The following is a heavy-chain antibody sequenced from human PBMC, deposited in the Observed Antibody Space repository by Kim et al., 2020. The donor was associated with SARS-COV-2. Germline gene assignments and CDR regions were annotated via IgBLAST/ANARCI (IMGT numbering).Heavy chain of an antibody. J-gene: IGHJ2*01. CDR2: IWYDGSNK. D-gene: IGHD2-2*01. CDR3: ARGPRIVVVPAALRV. CDR1: GFTFSSYG. V-gene: IGHV3-33*01. Sequence: GGSLRLSCAASGFTFSSYGMHWVRQAPGKVLEWVAVIWYDGSNKYYADSVKGRFTISRDNSKNTLYLQMNSLRAEDTAVYYCARGPRIVVVPAALRVWGRGTLVTVSS.